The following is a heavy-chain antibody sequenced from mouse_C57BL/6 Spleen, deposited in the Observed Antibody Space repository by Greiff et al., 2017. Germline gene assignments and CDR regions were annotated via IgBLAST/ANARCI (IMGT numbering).Heavy chain of an antibody. V-gene: IGHV1-69*01. J-gene: IGHJ2*01. D-gene: IGHD1-3*01. Sequence: QVQLQQPGAELVMPGASVKLSCKASGYTFTSYWMHWVKQRPGQGLEWIGEIDPSDSYTNYNQKFKGKSTLTLDKSSSTAYMQLSSLTSEDSAVYYCARKAVKYYFDYWGQGTTLTVSS. CDR3: ARKAVKYYFDY. CDR1: GYTFTSYW. CDR2: IDPSDSYT.